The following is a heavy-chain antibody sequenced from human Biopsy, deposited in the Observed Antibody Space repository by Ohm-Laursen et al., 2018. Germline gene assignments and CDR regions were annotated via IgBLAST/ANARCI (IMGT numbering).Heavy chain of an antibody. Sequence: VSSVKVSCKASGYTFTGYHVHWVRQAPGQGLGWMGWINAKTGDTNYAQKFQGRVTMTRDTSISTAYVDLSSLRSDDTAVYYCTRGGYYYDSLAYYYWFDPWGQGTLVTVSS. CDR1: GYTFTGYH. J-gene: IGHJ5*02. D-gene: IGHD3-22*01. V-gene: IGHV1-2*02. CDR2: INAKTGDT. CDR3: TRGGYYYDSLAYYYWFDP.